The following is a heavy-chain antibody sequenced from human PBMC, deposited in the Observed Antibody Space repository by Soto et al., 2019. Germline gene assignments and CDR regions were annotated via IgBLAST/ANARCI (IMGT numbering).Heavy chain of an antibody. CDR3: ARPAAGGNVNWFDP. V-gene: IGHV3-74*01. J-gene: IGHJ5*02. D-gene: IGHD6-13*01. CDR1: GFTFSSYW. Sequence: GGSLRLSCAVSGFTFSSYWMHWVRQIPGKGLVWVSRINTDGSTTNYADSVKGRSTISRDNARDTLFLQMNNLRAEDTAVYYCARPAAGGNVNWFDPWGQGTLVTSPQ. CDR2: INTDGSTT.